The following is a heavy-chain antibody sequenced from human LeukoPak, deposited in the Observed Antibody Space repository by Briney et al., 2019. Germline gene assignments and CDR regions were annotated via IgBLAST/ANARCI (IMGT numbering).Heavy chain of an antibody. CDR2: ISAYNGNK. CDR3: AKGPAWELLLNYFDY. D-gene: IGHD1-26*01. J-gene: IGHJ4*02. CDR1: GYTFTNYG. Sequence: ASVKVSCKASGYTFTNYGISWVRQAPGQGLDWMGWISAYNGNKVYAQELQGRVTMTTDTSTSTAYMELRSLRSDDTAVYYCAKGPAWELLLNYFDYWGQGTLVTVSS. V-gene: IGHV1-18*01.